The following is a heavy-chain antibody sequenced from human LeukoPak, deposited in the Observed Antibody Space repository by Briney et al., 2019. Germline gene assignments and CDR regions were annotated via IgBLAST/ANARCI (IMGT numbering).Heavy chain of an antibody. D-gene: IGHD3-10*01. CDR1: GYSFSSHW. Sequence: GESLKISCKASGYSFSSHWIAWVRQMPRKGLEWMGIIYPGDSETRYSPSFQGQVTISADKSISTAYLQWSSLKASDTAMYYCARSNDYGSGPYYYYMDVWGKGTTVTVSS. J-gene: IGHJ6*03. V-gene: IGHV5-51*01. CDR2: IYPGDSET. CDR3: ARSNDYGSGPYYYYMDV.